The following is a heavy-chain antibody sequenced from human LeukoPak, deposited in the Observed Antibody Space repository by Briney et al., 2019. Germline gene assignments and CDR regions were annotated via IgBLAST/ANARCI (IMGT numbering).Heavy chain of an antibody. D-gene: IGHD1-26*01. J-gene: IGHJ6*03. V-gene: IGHV3-21*01. CDR3: AREPYSGSYGDTYFYYVDV. CDR2: ITSSSTYT. Sequence: AGSLRLSCAASGFSFSSYNMNWVRQTPGKGLEWGSSITSSSTYTFYTDSVKPRFTISRDNARQSLYLQMNRLRAEDTAVYYCAREPYSGSYGDTYFYYVDVWGKGTTVTISS. CDR1: GFSFSSYN.